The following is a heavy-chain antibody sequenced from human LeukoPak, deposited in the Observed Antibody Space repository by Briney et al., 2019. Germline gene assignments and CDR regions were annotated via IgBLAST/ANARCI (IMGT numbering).Heavy chain of an antibody. CDR2: ISGSGGST. CDR3: ASLYYGSGIYREHDAFDI. V-gene: IGHV3-23*01. J-gene: IGHJ3*02. D-gene: IGHD3-10*01. Sequence: GGSLRLSCAASGFTFSSYAMSWVRQAPGKGLEWVSAISGSGGSTYYADYVKGRFTMSRDNSKNTLYLQMNSLRAEDTAVYYCASLYYGSGIYREHDAFDIWGQGTMVTVSS. CDR1: GFTFSSYA.